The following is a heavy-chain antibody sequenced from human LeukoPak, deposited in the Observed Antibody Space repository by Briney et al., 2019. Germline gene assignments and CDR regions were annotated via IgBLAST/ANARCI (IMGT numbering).Heavy chain of an antibody. Sequence: GGSLRLSCAASGFTFSDYYMSWIRQAPGTGLEWVSYISSSGSTIYYADSVKGRFTISRDNAKNSLYLQMNSLRAEDTAVYYCARVNKVFFFDYWGQGTLVTVSS. V-gene: IGHV3-11*01. CDR1: GFTFSDYY. D-gene: IGHD2/OR15-2a*01. CDR3: ARVNKVFFFDY. J-gene: IGHJ4*02. CDR2: ISSSGSTI.